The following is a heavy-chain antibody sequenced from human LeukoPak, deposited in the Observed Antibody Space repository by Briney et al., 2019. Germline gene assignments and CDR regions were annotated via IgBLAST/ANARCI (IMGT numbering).Heavy chain of an antibody. Sequence: GESLKISCEASGYSFTNYWIGWVRQMPGEGLEWMGIIYPDDSESKYSPSFQGQVTISADKSISTAYLQWSSLKASDTAMYYCARSRGSSGYYHLIWGQGTLVTVSS. V-gene: IGHV5-51*01. J-gene: IGHJ4*02. D-gene: IGHD3-22*01. CDR3: ARSRGSSGYYHLI. CDR2: IYPDDSES. CDR1: GYSFTNYW.